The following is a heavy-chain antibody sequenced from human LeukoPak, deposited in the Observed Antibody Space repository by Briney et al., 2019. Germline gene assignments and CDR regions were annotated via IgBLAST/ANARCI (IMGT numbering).Heavy chain of an antibody. Sequence: SETLSLTCTVSGGSISSYYWSWIRQPPGKGLEWIGYIYYSGSTSYSPSLKSRVTISVDTSKSQFSLKLSSVTAADTAVYYCARERGYVTDYWGQGTLVTVSS. CDR2: IYYSGST. D-gene: IGHD3-22*01. CDR1: GGSISSYY. J-gene: IGHJ4*02. CDR3: ARERGYVTDY. V-gene: IGHV4-59*01.